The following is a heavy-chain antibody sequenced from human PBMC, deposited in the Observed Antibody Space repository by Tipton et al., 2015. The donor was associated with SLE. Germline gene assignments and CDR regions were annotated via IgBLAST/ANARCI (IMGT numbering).Heavy chain of an antibody. D-gene: IGHD3-16*01. CDR1: GGSFSGYY. CDR2: INHGGST. CDR3: ARQRGYYDGTPFPPWNFDL. V-gene: IGHV4-34*01. Sequence: TLSLTCAVYGGSFSGYYWTWIRQPPGKGLEWIGEINHGGSTNYNPSLKSRVTISEDTSKNQFSLKLTSVTAADTAVYFCARQRGYYDGTPFPPWNFDLWGRGTQVTVSS. J-gene: IGHJ2*01.